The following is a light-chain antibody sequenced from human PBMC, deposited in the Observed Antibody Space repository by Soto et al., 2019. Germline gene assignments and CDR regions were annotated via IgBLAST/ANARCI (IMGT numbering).Light chain of an antibody. V-gene: IGKV3D-20*02. J-gene: IGKJ1*01. CDR3: QQRKK. CDR2: DAS. Sequence: EIVLTQSPGTLSLSPGERATLSCRASQSLSTNYLAWYQQKPGQAPRLLIYDASSRATGIPDRFSGSGSGTDFTLTRSSLETEYFADYYCQQRKKFGQGTPVEVK. CDR1: QSLSTNY.